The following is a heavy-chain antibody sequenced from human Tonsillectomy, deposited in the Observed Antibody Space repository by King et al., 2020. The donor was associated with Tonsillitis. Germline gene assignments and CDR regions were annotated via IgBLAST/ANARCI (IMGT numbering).Heavy chain of an antibody. CDR3: AKDIGRATDHYYCGS. V-gene: IGHV3-9*01. Sequence: VQLVESGGGLVQPGRSLRLSCAASGFTFDDYAMHWVRQAPGKGLEWVSGITWNSENIGYADSVKGRFTISRDNAKNSLYLQMNSLRAEDTALYYCAKDIGRATDHYYCGSWGQGTLVTVSS. J-gene: IGHJ4*02. CDR2: ITWNSENI. CDR1: GFTFDDYA. D-gene: IGHD2-15*01.